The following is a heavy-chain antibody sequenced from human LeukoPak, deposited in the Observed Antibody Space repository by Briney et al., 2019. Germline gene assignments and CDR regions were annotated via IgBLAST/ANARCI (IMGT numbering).Heavy chain of an antibody. V-gene: IGHV4-34*09. J-gene: IGHJ4*02. D-gene: IGHD3-16*02. CDR2: INHSGST. CDR1: GGPFSGYY. CDR3: ARGPQLDVWGSYRLYYFDY. Sequence: PSETLSLTCAVYGGPFSGYYWSWIRQPPGKGLEWIGEINHSGSTNYNPSLKSRVTISVDTSKNQFSLKLSSVTAADTAVYYCARGPQLDVWGSYRLYYFDYWGQGTLVTVSS.